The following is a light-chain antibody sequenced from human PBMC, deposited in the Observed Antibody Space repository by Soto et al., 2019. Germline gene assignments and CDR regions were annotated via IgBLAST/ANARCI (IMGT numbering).Light chain of an antibody. J-gene: IGLJ1*01. Sequence: QSVLTQPPSASGTPGQRVTISCSGSSSKIGSNYVYGYQQLPGTAPKLLIYSNNQRPSGVPDRFSGSKSGTSASLAITGLQAEDESDYYCQSYDSSLSGYVFGSGTKVTVL. V-gene: IGLV1-47*02. CDR3: QSYDSSLSGYV. CDR2: SNN. CDR1: SSKIGSNY.